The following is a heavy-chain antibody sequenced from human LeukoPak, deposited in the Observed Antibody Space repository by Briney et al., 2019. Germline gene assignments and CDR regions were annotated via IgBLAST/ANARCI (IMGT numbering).Heavy chain of an antibody. J-gene: IGHJ6*02. CDR2: ISYDGSNK. CDR3: AKPPVTTWRAGMDV. Sequence: GGSLRLSCAASGFTFSSYGMHWVRQAPGKGLEWVAVISYDGSNKYYADSVKGRFTISRDNSKNTLYLQMNSLRAEDTAVYYCAKPPVTTWRAGMDVWGQGTTVTVSS. CDR1: GFTFSSYG. V-gene: IGHV3-30*18. D-gene: IGHD4-17*01.